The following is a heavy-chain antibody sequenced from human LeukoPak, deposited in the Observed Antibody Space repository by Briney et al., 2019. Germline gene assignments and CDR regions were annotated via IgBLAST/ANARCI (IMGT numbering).Heavy chain of an antibody. CDR1: GYTFTSYG. CDR3: ARDPGSVGATSFDY. J-gene: IGHJ4*02. CDR2: ISAYNGNT. V-gene: IGHV1-18*01. Sequence: ASVKVSCKASGYTFTSYGISWVQQAPGQGLEWMGWISAYNGNTNYAQKLQGRVTMTTDTSTSTAYMELRSLRSDDTAVYYCARDPGSVGATSFDYWGQGTLVTVSS. D-gene: IGHD1-26*01.